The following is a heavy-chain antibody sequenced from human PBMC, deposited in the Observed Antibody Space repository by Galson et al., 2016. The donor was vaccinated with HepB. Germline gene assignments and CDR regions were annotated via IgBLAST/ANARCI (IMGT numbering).Heavy chain of an antibody. CDR2: IFHSGDT. CDR3: ASYLIQSWAGSDAFDI. Sequence: ETLSLTCAVPGGSVSRNNWWSWVRQPPGKGLEWIGEIFHSGDTNYNPSLRSRVTISVDKSKNHVSLKLISVTAADTAIYYCASYLIQSWAGSDAFDIWGQGTMVTVSS. D-gene: IGHD5-18*01. V-gene: IGHV4-4*02. CDR1: GGSVSRNNW. J-gene: IGHJ3*02.